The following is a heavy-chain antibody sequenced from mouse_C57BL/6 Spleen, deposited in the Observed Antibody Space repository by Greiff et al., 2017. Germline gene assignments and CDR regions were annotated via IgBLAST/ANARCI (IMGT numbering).Heavy chain of an antibody. CDR1: GFNIKDYY. CDR3: ARGFEGYFDV. V-gene: IGHV14-2*01. J-gene: IGHJ1*03. CDR2: IDPEDGET. Sequence: VQLQQSGAELVKPGASVKLSCTASGFNIKDYYMHWVQPRTEQGLEWIGRIDPEDGETKYAPNFQGKATITADPSSNTAYLQLSSLASEDTAVYYCARGFEGYFDVWGTGTTVTVSS.